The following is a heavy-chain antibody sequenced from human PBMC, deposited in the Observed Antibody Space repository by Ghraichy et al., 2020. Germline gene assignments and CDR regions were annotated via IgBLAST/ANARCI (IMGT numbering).Heavy chain of an antibody. CDR3: AKGYSTAFYYDNSGFDH. J-gene: IGHJ4*01. CDR2: ISGSNNII. V-gene: IGHV3-23*01. CDR1: GFTFSSFA. Sequence: GGSLRLSCAASGFTFSSFAMSWVRQAPGKGLEWVAAISGSNNIIHYADSVMGRFTISRDNSKNTLSLHMNSLRAEDTAVYYCAKGYSTAFYYDNSGFDHWGHGTLVAVSS. D-gene: IGHD3-22*01.